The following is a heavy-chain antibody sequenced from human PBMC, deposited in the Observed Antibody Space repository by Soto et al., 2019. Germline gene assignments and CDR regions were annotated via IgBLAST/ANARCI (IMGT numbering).Heavy chain of an antibody. CDR2: IYYSGST. J-gene: IGHJ4*02. D-gene: IGHD3-3*01. CDR3: ARDYDFWSGYAQYYFDY. V-gene: IGHV4-39*02. CDR1: GGSISSSSYY. Sequence: QLQLQESGPGLVKPSETLSLTCTVSGGSISSSSYYWGWIRQPPGKGLEWIGSIYYSGSTYYNPSLESRVTISVDTSKNQFSLKLSSVTAADTAVYYCARDYDFWSGYAQYYFDYWGQGTLVTVSS.